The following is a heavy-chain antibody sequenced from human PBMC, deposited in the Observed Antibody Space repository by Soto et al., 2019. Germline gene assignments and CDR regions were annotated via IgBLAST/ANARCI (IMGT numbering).Heavy chain of an antibody. CDR1: GFTFNHYA. CDR3: ARIRDPTYGNWYFDL. D-gene: IGHD3-16*01. CDR2: IDGSGDSR. J-gene: IGHJ2*01. V-gene: IGHV3-23*01. Sequence: EVQLLDSGGGLVQPGGSLRLSCAASGFTFNHYAMTWVRQAPGKGLEWVSAIDGSGDSRYYADCVKGRSTISRDNSKNTLYLEINSLRAEDTAVYHCARIRDPTYGNWYFDLWGRGTLVTVSS.